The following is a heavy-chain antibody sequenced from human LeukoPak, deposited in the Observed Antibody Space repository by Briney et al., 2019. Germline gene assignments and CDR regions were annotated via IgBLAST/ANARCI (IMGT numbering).Heavy chain of an antibody. D-gene: IGHD3-3*01. CDR3: AARYYDFWSGSPSSKFPFDY. V-gene: IGHV1-69*04. CDR2: IIPILGIA. CDR1: GGTFSSYA. Sequence: SVTVSCKASGGTFSSYAISWVRQAPGQGLEWMGRIIPILGIANYAQKFQGRVTITADKSTSTAYMELSSLRSEDTAVYYCAARYYDFWSGSPSSKFPFDYWGQGTLVTVSS. J-gene: IGHJ4*02.